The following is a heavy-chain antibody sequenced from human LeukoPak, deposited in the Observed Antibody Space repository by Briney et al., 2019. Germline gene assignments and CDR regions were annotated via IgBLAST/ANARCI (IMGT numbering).Heavy chain of an antibody. V-gene: IGHV1-69*05. D-gene: IGHD4-17*01. J-gene: IGHJ3*02. CDR2: IIPIFGTA. CDR1: GGTFSSYA. Sequence: ASVKVSCKASGGTFSSYAISWVRQAPGQGLEWMGGIIPIFGTANYAQKFQGRVTITTDESTSTAYMELSSLRSEDTAVYYCARDSSGDDYGLAVYDAFDIWGQGTMVTVSS. CDR3: ARDSSGDDYGLAVYDAFDI.